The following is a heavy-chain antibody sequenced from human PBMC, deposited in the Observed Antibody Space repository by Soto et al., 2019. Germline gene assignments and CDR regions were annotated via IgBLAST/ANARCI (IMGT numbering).Heavy chain of an antibody. CDR3: ARDDACSGGSCYGSFDY. CDR1: GGSISSGGYY. Sequence: SETLSLTCTVSGGSISSGGYYWSWIRHHPGKGLEWIGYIYYSGSTYYNPSLKSRVTISVDTSKNQFSLKLSSVTAADTAVYYCARDDACSGGSCYGSFDYWGQGTLVTVSS. V-gene: IGHV4-31*03. J-gene: IGHJ4*02. CDR2: IYYSGST. D-gene: IGHD2-15*01.